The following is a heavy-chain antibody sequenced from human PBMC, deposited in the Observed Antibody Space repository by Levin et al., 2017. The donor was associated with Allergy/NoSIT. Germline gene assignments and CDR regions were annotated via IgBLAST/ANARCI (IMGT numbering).Heavy chain of an antibody. J-gene: IGHJ4*02. V-gene: IGHV3-30*18. CDR2: ISYDGSNK. Sequence: PAGGSLRLSCAASGFTFSSYGMHWVRQAPGKGLEWVAVISYDGSNKYYADSVKGRFTISRDNSKNTLYLQMNSLRAEDTAVYYCAKDGVAVAAYWGQGTLVTVSS. CDR1: GFTFSSYG. D-gene: IGHD6-19*01. CDR3: AKDGVAVAAY.